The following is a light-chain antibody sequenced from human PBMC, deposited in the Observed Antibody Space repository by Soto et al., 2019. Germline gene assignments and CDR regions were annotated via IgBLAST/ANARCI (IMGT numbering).Light chain of an antibody. J-gene: IGLJ2*01. V-gene: IGLV2-14*01. CDR2: DVS. CDR1: SSDVGGYNY. Sequence: QSALTQPASVSGSPGQSITISCTGTSSDVGGYNYVSWYQQHPGKAPQLMIYDVSNRPSGVSNRFSGAKSGNTASLTISGLQAEDEDDYYFSSSTSSSTLVVFGGGTKVTVL. CDR3: SSSTSSSTLVV.